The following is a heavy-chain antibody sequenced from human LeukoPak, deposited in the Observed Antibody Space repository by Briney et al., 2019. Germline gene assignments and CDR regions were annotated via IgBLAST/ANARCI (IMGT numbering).Heavy chain of an antibody. CDR2: ISSSSNVI. V-gene: IGHV3-48*01. CDR1: GFTFNSYA. D-gene: IGHD3-3*01. Sequence: GESLRLSCAASGFTFNSYAFNWVRQAPGKGLEGVSYISSSSNVIYYTDSVKGRFTISRDNARNLLSLQINSLRAEDTAVYYCARGDPIYDFWSGGDYWGQGSLVTVSS. J-gene: IGHJ4*02. CDR3: ARGDPIYDFWSGGDY.